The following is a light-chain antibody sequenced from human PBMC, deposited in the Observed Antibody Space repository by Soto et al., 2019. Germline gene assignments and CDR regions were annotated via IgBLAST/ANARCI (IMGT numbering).Light chain of an antibody. CDR3: QQLNNYPWT. J-gene: IGKJ1*01. V-gene: IGKV1-9*01. Sequence: DMQLTQSPSFLSASVGDRVTITCRASQGISRYLAWYQQKPGKAPKLLIYAASTLQSGVPLRFSGSGSGTEFTLTISSLEPEDFATYYCQQLNNYPWTFGQGTKVEIK. CDR1: QGISRY. CDR2: AAS.